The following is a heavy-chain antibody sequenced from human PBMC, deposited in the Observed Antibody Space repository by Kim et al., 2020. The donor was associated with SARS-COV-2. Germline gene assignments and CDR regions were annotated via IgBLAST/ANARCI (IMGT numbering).Heavy chain of an antibody. D-gene: IGHD2-15*01. J-gene: IGHJ4*02. Sequence: GRFTISRDNSKNTLYLQMNSLRAEDTAVYYCAKVREAYCSGGRCYGGFDYWGQGTLVTVSS. CDR3: AKVREAYCSGGRCYGGFDY. V-gene: IGHV3-23*01.